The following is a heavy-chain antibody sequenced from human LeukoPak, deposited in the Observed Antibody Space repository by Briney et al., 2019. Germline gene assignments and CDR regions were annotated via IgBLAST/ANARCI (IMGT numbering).Heavy chain of an antibody. CDR1: GGTFSSYA. Sequence: SVKVSCKASGGTFSSYAISWVRQAPGQGLEWMGGIIPIFGTANYAQKFQGRVTITADESTSTAYMELSSLRSEDTAVYYCARPPGVILYCSSTSCYGPPGNYYYYGMDVWGKGTTVTVSS. V-gene: IGHV1-69*01. J-gene: IGHJ6*04. CDR2: IIPIFGTA. D-gene: IGHD2-2*01. CDR3: ARPPGVILYCSSTSCYGPPGNYYYYGMDV.